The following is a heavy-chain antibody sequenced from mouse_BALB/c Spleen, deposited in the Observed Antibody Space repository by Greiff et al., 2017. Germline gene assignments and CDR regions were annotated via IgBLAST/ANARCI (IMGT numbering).Heavy chain of an antibody. V-gene: IGHV1-82*01. CDR2: IYPGDGDT. CDR3: AREEYRFYAMDY. J-gene: IGHJ4*01. Sequence: VQLQESGPELVKPGASVKISCKASGYAFSSSWMNWVKQRPGQGLEWIGRIYPGDGDTNYNGKFKGKATLTADKSSSTAYMQLSSLTSVDSAVYFCAREEYRFYAMDYWGQGTSVTVSS. CDR1: GYAFSSSW. D-gene: IGHD2-14*01.